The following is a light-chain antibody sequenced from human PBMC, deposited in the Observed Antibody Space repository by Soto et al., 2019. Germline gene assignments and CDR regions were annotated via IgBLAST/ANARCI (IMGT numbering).Light chain of an antibody. CDR3: QQYGSSKWT. J-gene: IGKJ1*01. V-gene: IGKV3-20*01. Sequence: EIVLTQSPATLSVSPGEGVTLSCRASQSMTTKLAWYQQKPGQAPRLLIHGAFTRATGIPARFSGSGSGTDFTLTINRLEPEDFAVYYCQQYGSSKWTFGQGTKVDI. CDR1: QSMTTK. CDR2: GAF.